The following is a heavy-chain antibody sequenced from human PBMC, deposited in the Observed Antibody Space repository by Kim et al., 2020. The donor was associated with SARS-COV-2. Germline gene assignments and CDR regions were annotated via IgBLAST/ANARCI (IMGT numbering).Heavy chain of an antibody. CDR2: MNPNSGNT. D-gene: IGHD6-19*01. J-gene: IGHJ6*02. Sequence: ASVKVSCKASGYTFTSYDINWVRQATGQGLEWMGWMNPNSGNTGYAQKFQGRVTMTRNTSISTAYMELSSLRSEDTAVYYCARGAGYSSGWGLWEPYYYYYGMDVWGQGTTVTVSS. CDR3: ARGAGYSSGWGLWEPYYYYYGMDV. V-gene: IGHV1-8*01. CDR1: GYTFTSYD.